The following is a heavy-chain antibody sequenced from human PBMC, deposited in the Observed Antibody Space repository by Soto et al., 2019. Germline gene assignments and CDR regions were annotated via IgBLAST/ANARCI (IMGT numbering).Heavy chain of an antibody. V-gene: IGHV3-7*01. CDR2: IKEDGSEK. CDR3: SRDVVVGAKALNY. D-gene: IGHD2-15*01. J-gene: IGHJ4*02. Sequence: QPGGSLRLSCAASGFTFSNYWMTWVRQAPGKGLEWVANIKEDGSEKHYVDSVKGRLTISRDNAKNSLYLQMNSLRVEDTAVYFCSRDVVVGAKALNYWGQGALVTVSS. CDR1: GFTFSNYW.